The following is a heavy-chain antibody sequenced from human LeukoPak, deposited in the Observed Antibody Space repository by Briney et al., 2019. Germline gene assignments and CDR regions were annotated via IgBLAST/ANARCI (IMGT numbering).Heavy chain of an antibody. J-gene: IGHJ3*02. CDR1: GFTFSSYW. CDR3: AREMATIASVDAFDI. D-gene: IGHD5-24*01. V-gene: IGHV3-7*01. Sequence: GGSLRLSCAASGFTFSSYWMSWVRQAPGKGLEWVANIKQDGSEKYYVDSVKGRFTISRDNAKTSLYLQMNSLRAEDTAVYYCAREMATIASVDAFDIWGQGTMVTVSS. CDR2: IKQDGSEK.